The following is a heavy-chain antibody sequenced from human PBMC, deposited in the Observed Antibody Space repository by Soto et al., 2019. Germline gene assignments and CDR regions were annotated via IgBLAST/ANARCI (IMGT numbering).Heavy chain of an antibody. V-gene: IGHV1-46*03. CDR3: ARGGHVVVVTAAFDY. J-gene: IGHJ4*02. CDR2: INPSGGHT. Sequence: QVQLVQSGAEVKKPGASVKVSCKASGNTFSNYYIHWVRQAPGQGLEWMGTINPSGGHTTYAQKFLGRVTMTRDTSTSTLYMELTSLRSEDTGVYYCARGGHVVVVTAAFDYWGQGTLVTVSS. D-gene: IGHD2-21*02. CDR1: GNTFSNYY.